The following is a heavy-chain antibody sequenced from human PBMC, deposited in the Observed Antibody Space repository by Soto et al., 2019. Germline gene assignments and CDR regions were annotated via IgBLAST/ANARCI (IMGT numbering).Heavy chain of an antibody. CDR3: AGARDGYKSAC. CDR2: IRYTGST. Sequence: QVQLQESGPGLVKPSQTLALTCTVSGGSFSNSAYYWNWLRQHPGKGLEWIGYIRYTGSTSYNPVVKSGLTLPLDTAKGQFPLHLSSLAAADTAVYYCAGARDGYKSACWGQRTLICVSS. J-gene: IGHJ4*02. CDR1: GGSFSNSAYY. V-gene: IGHV4-31*03. D-gene: IGHD5-12*01.